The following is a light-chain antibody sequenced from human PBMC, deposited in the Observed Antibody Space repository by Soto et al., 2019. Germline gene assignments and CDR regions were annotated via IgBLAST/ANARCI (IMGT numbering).Light chain of an antibody. CDR3: QQYNSYSPIT. J-gene: IGKJ3*01. CDR2: EAS. CDR1: QSISSW. Sequence: DIQMTQSPSTLSASVGDIVTITCRASQSISSWLAWYQQNPGKAPKLLIYEASSLDSGVPSRFSGSGSGPEITLTSSSLQPDEFATDYCQQYNSYSPITFGPGTKGDIK. V-gene: IGKV1-5*01.